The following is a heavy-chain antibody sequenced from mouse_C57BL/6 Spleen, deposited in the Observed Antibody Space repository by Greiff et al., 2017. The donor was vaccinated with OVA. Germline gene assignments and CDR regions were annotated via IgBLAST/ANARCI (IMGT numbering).Heavy chain of an antibody. CDR2: INPSSGYT. Sequence: VMLVESGAELARPGASVKMSCKASGYTFTSYTMHWVKQRPGQGLEWIGDINPSSGYTKYNQKFKDKATLTADKSSSTAYMQLSSLASEDSAVYYCARSMDYWGQGTSVTVSS. CDR1: GYTFTSYT. V-gene: IGHV1-4*01. J-gene: IGHJ4*01. CDR3: ARSMDY.